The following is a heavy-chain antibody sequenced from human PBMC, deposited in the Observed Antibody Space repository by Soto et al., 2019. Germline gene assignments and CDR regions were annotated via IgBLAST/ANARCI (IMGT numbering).Heavy chain of an antibody. CDR2: FDPEDGET. CDR1: GYTLTELS. D-gene: IGHD3-22*01. Sequence: ASVKVSCKVSGYTLTELSMHWVRQAPGKGLEWMGGFDPEDGETIYAQKFQGRVTMTEDTSTDTAYMELSSLRSEDTAVYYCAPALKYAYYDSSQSLSWGQGTLVTVSS. CDR3: APALKYAYYDSSQSLS. J-gene: IGHJ5*02. V-gene: IGHV1-24*01.